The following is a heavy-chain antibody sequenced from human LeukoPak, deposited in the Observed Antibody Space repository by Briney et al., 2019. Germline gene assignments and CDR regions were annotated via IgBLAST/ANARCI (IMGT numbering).Heavy chain of an antibody. CDR1: GFIFSSYA. CDR2: ISGSGGST. V-gene: IGHV3-23*01. CDR3: AKLTGLLWFGELSYDY. Sequence: GSLRLSCAASGFIFSSYAMSWVRQAPGKGLEWVSAISGSGGSTYYADSVKGRFTISRDNSKNTLYLQMNSLRAEDTAVCYCAKLTGLLWFGELSYDYWGQGTLVTVSS. D-gene: IGHD3-10*01. J-gene: IGHJ4*02.